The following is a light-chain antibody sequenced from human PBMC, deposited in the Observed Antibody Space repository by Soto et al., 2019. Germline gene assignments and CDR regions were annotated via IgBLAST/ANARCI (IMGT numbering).Light chain of an antibody. J-gene: IGLJ1*01. CDR2: EVN. Sequence: QSALTQPPSASGSPGQSVTISCTGTSSDVGGYDFVSWYQQHPGKAPKLMIYEVNKRPSGVPDRFSGSKSGNAASLTVAGLHADDEAYYYCCSYAGSNNYVFGTGTKLTVL. CDR1: SSDVGGYDF. CDR3: CSYAGSNNYV. V-gene: IGLV2-8*01.